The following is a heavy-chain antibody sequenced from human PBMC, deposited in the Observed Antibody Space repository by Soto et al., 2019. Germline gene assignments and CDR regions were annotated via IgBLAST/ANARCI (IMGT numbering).Heavy chain of an antibody. V-gene: IGHV3-30*03. CDR3: ARRVAARSGYYYYGMDV. Sequence: PGGSLRLSCAASGFTFSSYGMHWVRQAPGKGLEWVAVISYDGSNKYYADSVKGRFTISRDNSKNTLYLQMNSLRAEDTAVYYCARRVAARSGYYYYGMDVWGQGPTVTV. J-gene: IGHJ6*02. D-gene: IGHD6-6*01. CDR1: GFTFSSYG. CDR2: ISYDGSNK.